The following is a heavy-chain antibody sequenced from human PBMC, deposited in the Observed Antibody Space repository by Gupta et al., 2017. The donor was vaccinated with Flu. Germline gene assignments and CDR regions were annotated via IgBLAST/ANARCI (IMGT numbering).Heavy chain of an antibody. CDR2: IWYDGSNK. D-gene: IGHD6-13*01. J-gene: IGHJ6*02. CDR3: ARDQVRYSSSWSTLDV. Sequence: QVQLVESGGGVVQPGRSLRLSCSASGFTFSSYGMHGVRQAPGKGREWVAVIWYDGSNKYYADSVKGRFTISRDNSKNTLYLQMNSLRAEDTAVYYCARDQVRYSSSWSTLDVWGQGTTVTVSS. CDR1: GFTFSSYG. V-gene: IGHV3-33*01.